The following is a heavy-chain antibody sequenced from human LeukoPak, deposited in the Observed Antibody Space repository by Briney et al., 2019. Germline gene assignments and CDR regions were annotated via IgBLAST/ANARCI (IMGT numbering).Heavy chain of an antibody. Sequence: ASVKVSCKASGYTFTSYYIHWVRQAPGQGLEWLGIINPSGGSTTYAQKFQGRVTMTRDTSTSTVYVELSSLRSEDTAVYYCARAEAAFGGVIDPFDYWGQGSLVTVSS. D-gene: IGHD3-16*02. J-gene: IGHJ4*02. CDR1: GYTFTSYY. V-gene: IGHV1-46*01. CDR2: INPSGGST. CDR3: ARAEAAFGGVIDPFDY.